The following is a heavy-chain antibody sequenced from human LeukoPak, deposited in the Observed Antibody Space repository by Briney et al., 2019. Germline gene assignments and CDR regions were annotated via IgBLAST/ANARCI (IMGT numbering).Heavy chain of an antibody. CDR3: AKGGRWDYYDSSH. D-gene: IGHD3-22*01. CDR1: GFTFSSYA. J-gene: IGHJ3*01. V-gene: IGHV3-23*01. Sequence: PGGSLRLSCAVSGFTFSSYAMTWVRQAPGKGLEWVSGISGSGGSTYYADSVKGRFTISRDNSKNTLHLQMNSLRAEDTAVYYCAKGGRWDYYDSSHWGQGTMVTVSS. CDR2: ISGSGGST.